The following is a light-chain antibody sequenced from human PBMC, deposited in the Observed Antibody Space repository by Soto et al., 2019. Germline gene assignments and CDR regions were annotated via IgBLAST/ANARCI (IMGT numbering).Light chain of an antibody. Sequence: SQDVGRWLSWYQQKPGKAPKILIFAASSLQSGVPSRFSGSGSGTDFTLTITSLQSEDFATYYCQHAKSLPVTFGQGTRLEIK. CDR3: QHAKSLPVT. J-gene: IGKJ5*01. V-gene: IGKV1D-12*01. CDR2: AAS. CDR1: QDVGRW.